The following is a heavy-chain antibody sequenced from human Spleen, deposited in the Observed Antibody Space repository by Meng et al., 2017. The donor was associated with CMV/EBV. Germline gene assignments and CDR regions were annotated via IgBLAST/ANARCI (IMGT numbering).Heavy chain of an antibody. CDR1: GGSVSGFY. D-gene: IGHD3-10*01. V-gene: IGHV4-34*01. J-gene: IGHJ4*02. CDR2: INHSGST. Sequence: SETLSLTCAVYGGSVSGFYWSWIRQPPGKRLEWIGEINHSGSTNYNLSLKSRVTISVDTSKNQFSLKLSSVTAADTAVYYCARAVVRGVIHYFDYWGQGTLVTVSS. CDR3: ARAVVRGVIHYFDY.